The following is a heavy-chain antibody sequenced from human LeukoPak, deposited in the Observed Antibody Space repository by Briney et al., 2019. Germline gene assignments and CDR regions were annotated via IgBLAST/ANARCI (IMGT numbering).Heavy chain of an antibody. CDR1: GFTFSSYG. D-gene: IGHD6-13*01. V-gene: IGHV3-30*18. CDR3: AKPFAYSSSWYYFDY. Sequence: PGRSLRLSCAASGFTFSSYGMHWVRQAPGKGLEWVAVISYDGSNKYYADSVKGRFTISRDNSKNTLYLQMNSLRAEDTVVYYCAKPFAYSSSWYYFDYWGQGTLVTVSS. CDR2: ISYDGSNK. J-gene: IGHJ4*02.